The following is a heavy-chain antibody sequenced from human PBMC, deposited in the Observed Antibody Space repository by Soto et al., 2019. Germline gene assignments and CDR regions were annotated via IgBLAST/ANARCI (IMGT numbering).Heavy chain of an antibody. CDR2: ISSSSSYI. Sequence: GSLRLSCAASGFTFSSYSMNWVRQAPGKGLEWVSSISSSSSYIYYADSVKGRFTISRDNAKNSLYLQMNSLRAEDTAVYYCARDLGYCSGGSCYSDAFDIWGQGTMVTVSS. CDR3: ARDLGYCSGGSCYSDAFDI. V-gene: IGHV3-21*01. J-gene: IGHJ3*02. D-gene: IGHD2-15*01. CDR1: GFTFSSYS.